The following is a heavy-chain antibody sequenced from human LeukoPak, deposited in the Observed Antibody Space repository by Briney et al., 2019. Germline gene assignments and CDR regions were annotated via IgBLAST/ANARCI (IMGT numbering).Heavy chain of an antibody. D-gene: IGHD3-22*01. J-gene: IGHJ4*02. CDR3: ARGPYYYDSSGYKFDY. Sequence: ASVKVSCKASGYTFTGYYMHWVRQAPGQGLEWMGWINPNSGGTNYAQKFQGRVTMTRDTSISTAYMELSRLRSDDTAVYYCARGPYYYDSSGYKFDYWGQGTLVTVSS. CDR2: INPNSGGT. CDR1: GYTFTGYY. V-gene: IGHV1-2*02.